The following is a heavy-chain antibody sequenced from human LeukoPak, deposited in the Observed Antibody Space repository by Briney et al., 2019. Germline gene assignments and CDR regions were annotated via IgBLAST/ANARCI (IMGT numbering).Heavy chain of an antibody. CDR2: ISSSGNTI. D-gene: IGHD6-19*01. V-gene: IGHV3-11*01. Sequence: KSGGSLRLSCAASGFTFSDYYMSWIRQAPGKGLEWVSYISSSGNTIYYADSVKGRFTISRDDAKNSLYLQMNSLRAEDTAVYYCARDLAVAGTWDYWGQGTLVTVSS. CDR3: ARDLAVAGTWDY. J-gene: IGHJ4*02. CDR1: GFTFSDYY.